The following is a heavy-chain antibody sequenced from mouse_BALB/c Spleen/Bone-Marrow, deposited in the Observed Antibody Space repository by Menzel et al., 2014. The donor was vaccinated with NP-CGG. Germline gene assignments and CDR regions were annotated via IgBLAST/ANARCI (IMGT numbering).Heavy chain of an antibody. V-gene: IGHV6-6*02. J-gene: IGHJ2*01. CDR2: IRLKSNNYAT. D-gene: IGHD4-1*01. CDR3: TRITGKFDY. Sequence: QPGGGLVQPGGSMKLSCVASGFTFSNYWMNWVRQSPEKGLEWVAEIRLKSNNYATHYAESVKGRSTISRDDSKSSVYLQMNNLRAEDTGIYYCTRITGKFDYWGQGTTLTVSS. CDR1: GFTFSNYW.